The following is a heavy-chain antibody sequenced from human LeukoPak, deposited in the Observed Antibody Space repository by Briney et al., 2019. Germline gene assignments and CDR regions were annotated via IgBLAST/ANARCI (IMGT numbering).Heavy chain of an antibody. J-gene: IGHJ4*02. Sequence: GGSLRLSCSASGFTFSNYAMYWVRQAPGKGLEWVSTIGNRGGTPYYADSVKGQFTISRDNSKNTLFLQMNSLRAEDTAVYYCAKRITLIVVVPVVDYWGQGTLVTVSS. CDR2: IGNRGGTP. D-gene: IGHD3-22*01. CDR3: AKRITLIVVVPVVDY. V-gene: IGHV3-23*01. CDR1: GFTFSNYA.